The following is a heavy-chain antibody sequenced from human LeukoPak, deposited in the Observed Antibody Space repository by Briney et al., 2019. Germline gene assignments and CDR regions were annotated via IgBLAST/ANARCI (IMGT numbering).Heavy chain of an antibody. D-gene: IGHD3-22*01. V-gene: IGHV3-48*03. CDR3: ARVGYSSGYLHYYYMDV. CDR2: ISSSGSTI. J-gene: IGHJ6*03. CDR1: GFTFSSYE. Sequence: QAGGSLRLSCAASGFTFSSYEMNWVRQAPGKGLEWVSYISSSGSTIYYADPVKGRFAIARDNAKNSLYLQMNSLRAEDTAVYYCARVGYSSGYLHYYYMDVWGKGTTVTVSS.